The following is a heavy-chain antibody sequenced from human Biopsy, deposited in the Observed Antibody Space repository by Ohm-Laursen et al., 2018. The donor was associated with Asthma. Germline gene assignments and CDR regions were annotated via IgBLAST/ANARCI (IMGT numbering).Heavy chain of an antibody. J-gene: IGHJ4*02. Sequence: SVKVSCKSLGGTFNTYVIGRVRQAPGQGLEWMGGINSVFGTTTYPQKFQDRVTITADDSTSTVYMELSSLRSEDTAVYYCARRAGSCISRTCYSLDFWGQGTLVTVSS. V-gene: IGHV1-69*13. D-gene: IGHD2-2*01. CDR1: GGTFNTYV. CDR2: INSVFGTT. CDR3: ARRAGSCISRTCYSLDF.